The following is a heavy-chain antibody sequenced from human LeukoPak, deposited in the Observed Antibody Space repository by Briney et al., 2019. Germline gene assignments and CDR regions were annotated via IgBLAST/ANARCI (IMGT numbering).Heavy chain of an antibody. CDR1: GFTFSSYG. Sequence: GGSLRLSCAASGFTFSSYGMHWVRQAPGKGLEWVAFIRYDGSNKYYADSVKGRFTTSRDNSKNTLYLQMNSLRAEDTAVYYCAKDYYGSGRYYFDYWGQGTLVTVSS. J-gene: IGHJ4*02. V-gene: IGHV3-30*02. D-gene: IGHD3-10*01. CDR2: IRYDGSNK. CDR3: AKDYYGSGRYYFDY.